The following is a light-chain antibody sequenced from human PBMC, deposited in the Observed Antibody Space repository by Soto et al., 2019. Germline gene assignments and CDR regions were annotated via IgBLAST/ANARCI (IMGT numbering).Light chain of an antibody. Sequence: QSALTQPASVSGSPGQSITISCTGTNNDVGDYNFVSWYQQHPGKAPKLMIYDVTPRPSGISNRFSGSKSGNTASLTISGLQPEDEADYYCSSFTPSTTVVFGGGTKLTVL. CDR2: DVT. CDR3: SSFTPSTTVV. V-gene: IGLV2-14*03. J-gene: IGLJ2*01. CDR1: NNDVGDYNF.